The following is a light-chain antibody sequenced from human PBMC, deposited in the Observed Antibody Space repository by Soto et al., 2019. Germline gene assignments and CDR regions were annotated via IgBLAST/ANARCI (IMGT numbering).Light chain of an antibody. CDR1: QSVSSR. J-gene: IGKJ1*01. Sequence: MTQSPATLSVSPGERATLSCRASQSVSSRLAWYQQKPGKAPKLLIYKASTLKSGVPSRFSGSGSGTEFTLTISSLQPDDFATYYCQHYNSYSEAFGQGTKVDIK. V-gene: IGKV1-5*03. CDR2: KAS. CDR3: QHYNSYSEA.